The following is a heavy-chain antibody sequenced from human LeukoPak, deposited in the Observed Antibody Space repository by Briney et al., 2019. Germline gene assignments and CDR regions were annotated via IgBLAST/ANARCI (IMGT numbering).Heavy chain of an antibody. CDR2: ISGTVNRT. Sequence: GGSLRLSCAASGFTFSNYAMIWVRQAPGKGLEWVSSISGTVNRTYYTDSVKGRFTISRDNSKNTLYLQMNSLRAEDTAVYYCAKASTAPAHYPHHFGYWGQGSLVTVSS. CDR1: GFTFSNYA. V-gene: IGHV3-23*01. D-gene: IGHD2-15*01. CDR3: AKASTAPAHYPHHFGY. J-gene: IGHJ4*02.